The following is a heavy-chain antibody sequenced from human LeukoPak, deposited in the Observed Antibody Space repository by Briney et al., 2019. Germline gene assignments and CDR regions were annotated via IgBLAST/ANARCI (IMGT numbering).Heavy chain of an antibody. Sequence: PGRSLRLSCAASGFTFSSYGMHWVRQAPGKGLEWVAVISYDGSNKYYADSVKGRFTISRDNAKNSLYLQMDSLRAEDTAVYYCARGSSGSYYTLFDYWGQGTLVTVSS. CDR3: ARGSSGSYYTLFDY. D-gene: IGHD1-26*01. V-gene: IGHV3-30*03. J-gene: IGHJ4*02. CDR1: GFTFSSYG. CDR2: ISYDGSNK.